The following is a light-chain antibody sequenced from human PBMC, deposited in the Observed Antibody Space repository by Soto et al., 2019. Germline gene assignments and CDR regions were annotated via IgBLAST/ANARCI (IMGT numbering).Light chain of an antibody. J-gene: IGKJ1*01. CDR3: LQYNSYPWT. CDR1: QGITND. Sequence: DIQMTQSPSSLYASVGDRVTITCRASQGITNDLGWYQQKPGKAPKRLIYAASSLQSGVPSRFSGSGSGTEFTLTISRLQPEDFATYYGLQYNSYPWTFGQGTKVEIK. CDR2: AAS. V-gene: IGKV1-17*01.